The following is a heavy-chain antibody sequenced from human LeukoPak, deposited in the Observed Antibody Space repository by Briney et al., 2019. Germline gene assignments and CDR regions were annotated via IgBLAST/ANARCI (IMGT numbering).Heavy chain of an antibody. J-gene: IGHJ6*02. CDR2: IIPILGIA. CDR1: GGTFSSYA. V-gene: IGHV1-69*04. Sequence: SVKVSCKASGGTFSSYAISWVRQAPGQGLEWMGRIIPILGIANYAQKFQSRVTITADKSTSTAYMELSSLRSEDTAVYYCARALSGSYYYYYGMDVWGQGTTVTVSS. D-gene: IGHD1-26*01. CDR3: ARALSGSYYYYYGMDV.